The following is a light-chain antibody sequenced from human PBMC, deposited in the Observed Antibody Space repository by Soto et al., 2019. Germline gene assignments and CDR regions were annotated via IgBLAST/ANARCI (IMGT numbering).Light chain of an antibody. Sequence: EIVLTQSPGTLSLSPGERATLSCRASQSVSSNYLAWYQQKPGQAPRLLIYDTSSRATGVPDRFSGSGSGTEFTLTISRLEPEDFAVYYCQQYGSSPWTFGQGTKVEIK. CDR1: QSVSSNY. J-gene: IGKJ1*01. V-gene: IGKV3-20*01. CDR2: DTS. CDR3: QQYGSSPWT.